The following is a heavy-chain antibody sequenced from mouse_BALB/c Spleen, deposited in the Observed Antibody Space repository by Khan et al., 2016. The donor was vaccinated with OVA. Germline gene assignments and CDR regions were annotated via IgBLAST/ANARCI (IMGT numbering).Heavy chain of an antibody. Sequence: DLVKPGASLKLSCKASGYTFTSYWINWIKQRPGQGLEWIGRVPPGSGSPYYNEMFNGKATVTVDKSSSTAYIQLNSLSSEDSDVXFCTRSHYYGNSRNGRHYCGQGTSVTGSS. V-gene: IGHV1S41*01. CDR3: TRSHYYGNSRNGRHY. D-gene: IGHD1-1*01. CDR2: VPPGSGSP. J-gene: IGHJ4*01. CDR1: GYTFTSYW.